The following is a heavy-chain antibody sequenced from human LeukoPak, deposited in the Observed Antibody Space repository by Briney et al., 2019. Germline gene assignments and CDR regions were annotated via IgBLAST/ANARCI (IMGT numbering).Heavy chain of an antibody. D-gene: IGHD1-26*01. Sequence: WETLSLTCAVHGGSFSGYYWSWIRQPPGKGLEWIGVINHSGSTNYNPSLKSRVTISVDTSKNQFSLKLSSVTAADMAVYYCARWEGGSYYDFDYWGQGTLVTASP. CDR3: ARWEGGSYYDFDY. J-gene: IGHJ4*02. CDR2: INHSGST. CDR1: GGSFSGYY. V-gene: IGHV4-34*01.